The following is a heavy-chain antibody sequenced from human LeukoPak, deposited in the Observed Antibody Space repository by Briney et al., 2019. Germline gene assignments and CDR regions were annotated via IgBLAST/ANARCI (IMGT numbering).Heavy chain of an antibody. V-gene: IGHV4-59*01. CDR3: ARVGVLRGAFDI. CDR2: IYYSGST. D-gene: IGHD2/OR15-2a*01. Sequence: SETLSLTXTVSGGSIRSYYWSWIRQPPGKGLEWIGYIYYSGSTNYNPSLKSRVTMSVDTSKNQFSLKLSSVTAADTAVYYCARVGVLRGAFDIWGQGTMVTASS. J-gene: IGHJ3*02. CDR1: GGSIRSYY.